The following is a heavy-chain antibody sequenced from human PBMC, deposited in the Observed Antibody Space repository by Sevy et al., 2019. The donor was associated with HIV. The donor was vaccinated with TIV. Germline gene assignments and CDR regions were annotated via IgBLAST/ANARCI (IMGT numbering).Heavy chain of an antibody. V-gene: IGHV3-49*04. D-gene: IGHD6-13*01. CDR3: TRWKAAQSIFDY. CDR1: EFTFGDYC. CDR2: LKSDVYGGTV. Sequence: GGSLRLSCTASEFTFGDYCMSWVRQAPGKGLEWVAFLKSDVYGGTVDHAASVRGRFVISRDDSKTIAYLQMNDLKTEDTGVYYCTRWKAAQSIFDYWGQGAPVTVSS. J-gene: IGHJ4*02.